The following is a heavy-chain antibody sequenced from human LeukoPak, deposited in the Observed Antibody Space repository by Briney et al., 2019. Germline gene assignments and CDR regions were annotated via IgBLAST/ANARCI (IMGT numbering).Heavy chain of an antibody. J-gene: IGHJ5*02. CDR2: INPSGGST. V-gene: IGHV1-46*01. D-gene: IGHD6-19*01. CDR1: GYTFTSYY. Sequence: ASVKVSCKASGYTFTSYYMHWVRQAPGQGLEWMGIINPSGGSTSYAQKFQGRVTMTRDTSTSTVYMELSSLRSEDTAVYYCARDWLGIAVASGNWFDPWGQGTPVTVSS. CDR3: ARDWLGIAVASGNWFDP.